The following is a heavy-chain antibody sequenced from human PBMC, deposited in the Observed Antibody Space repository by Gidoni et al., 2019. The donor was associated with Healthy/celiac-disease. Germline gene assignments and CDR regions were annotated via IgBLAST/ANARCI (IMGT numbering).Heavy chain of an antibody. V-gene: IGHV3-23*01. CDR2: ISGSGGST. D-gene: IGHD6-19*01. CDR1: GFTFSSYA. Sequence: EVQLLESGGCLVHPGGSLRISCAAPGFTFSSYAMSWVRQAPGKGREGVAAISGSGGSTDYADSVKGRFTISRDNSKNTLDLQMNSLRAEDTAVYYCAKWGRAAVAGHGYYWGQGTLVTVSS. J-gene: IGHJ4*02. CDR3: AKWGRAAVAGHGYY.